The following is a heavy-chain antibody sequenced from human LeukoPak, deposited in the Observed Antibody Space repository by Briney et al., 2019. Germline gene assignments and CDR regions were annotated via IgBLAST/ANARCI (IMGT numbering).Heavy chain of an antibody. Sequence: ASVKVSCKASGYTFTGYYMHWVRQAPGQELEWMGWINPNSGGTNYAQKFQGRVTMTRDTSISTAYMELSRLRSDDTAVYYCARDYYGSGSYPRRFDYWGQGTLVTVSS. V-gene: IGHV1-2*02. J-gene: IGHJ4*02. CDR2: INPNSGGT. CDR3: ARDYYGSGSYPRRFDY. D-gene: IGHD3-10*01. CDR1: GYTFTGYY.